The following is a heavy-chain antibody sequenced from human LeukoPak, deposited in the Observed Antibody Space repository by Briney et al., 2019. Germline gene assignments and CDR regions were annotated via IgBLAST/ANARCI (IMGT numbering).Heavy chain of an antibody. V-gene: IGHV4-59*01. CDR2: IYYSGST. J-gene: IGHJ4*02. Sequence: SETLSLTCTVSGGSISSYYWSWIRQPPGKGLEWIGYIYYSGSTNYNPSLKSRVTISVDTSKNQFSLKLSSVTAADTAVYYCARDLNDSSGYPIWGQGTLVTVSS. D-gene: IGHD3-22*01. CDR3: ARDLNDSSGYPI. CDR1: GGSISSYY.